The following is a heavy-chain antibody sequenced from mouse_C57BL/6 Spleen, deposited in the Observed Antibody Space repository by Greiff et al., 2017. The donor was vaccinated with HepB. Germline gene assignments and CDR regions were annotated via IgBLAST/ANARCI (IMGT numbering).Heavy chain of an antibody. J-gene: IGHJ1*03. V-gene: IGHV1-53*01. Sequence: VQLQQPGTELVKPGASVKLSCKASGYTFTSYWLHWVKQRPGQGLEWIGNINPRNGVTNYNEKFKRKATLTVDKSSSTAYMQLSSLTSDDSAVYYGSRDGSSHWYFDDWGTGTTVTVAS. CDR2: INPRNGVT. CDR3: SRDGSSHWYFDD. CDR1: GYTFTSYW. D-gene: IGHD1-1*01.